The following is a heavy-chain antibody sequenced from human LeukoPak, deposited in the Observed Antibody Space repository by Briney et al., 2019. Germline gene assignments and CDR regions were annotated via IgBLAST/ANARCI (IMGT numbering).Heavy chain of an antibody. J-gene: IGHJ3*02. CDR3: AREMATSLGKQRDAFDI. D-gene: IGHD5-24*01. Sequence: QSGGSLRLSCAASGFTVSSNYMSWVRQAPGKGLEWVSVLHSDAYTYYADSVKDRFTMSRDNAKNTLYLQMNSLRAEDSAVYYCAREMATSLGKQRDAFDIWGQGTMVTVSS. V-gene: IGHV3-53*01. CDR1: GFTVSSNY. CDR2: LHSDAYT.